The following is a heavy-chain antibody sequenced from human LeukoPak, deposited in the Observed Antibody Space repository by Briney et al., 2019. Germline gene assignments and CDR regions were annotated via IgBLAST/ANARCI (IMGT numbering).Heavy chain of an antibody. CDR3: ARVRYSSGWYSDY. CDR1: GFTFSDYY. J-gene: IGHJ4*02. D-gene: IGHD6-19*01. V-gene: IGHV3-11*06. CDR2: ISGSTSYT. Sequence: PGGSLRLSCAASGFTFSDYYMSWIRQAPGKGLEWVSYISGSTSYTNYADSVKGRFTISRDNAKNTLYLQMNSLSAEDTAVYYCARVRYSSGWYSDYWGQGTLVTVSS.